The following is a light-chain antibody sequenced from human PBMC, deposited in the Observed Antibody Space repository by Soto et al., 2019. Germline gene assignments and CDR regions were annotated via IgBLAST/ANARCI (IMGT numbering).Light chain of an antibody. CDR3: QQYYSYPRT. J-gene: IGKJ3*01. CDR2: AAS. Sequence: AIRMTQSPSSFSASTGDRVTITCRASQGISSYLAWYQQKPGKAPKLLIYAASTLQSGVPSRFSGSGSGTDFTLTISCLQSEDFATYYCQQYYSYPRTFGPG. V-gene: IGKV1-8*01. CDR1: QGISSY.